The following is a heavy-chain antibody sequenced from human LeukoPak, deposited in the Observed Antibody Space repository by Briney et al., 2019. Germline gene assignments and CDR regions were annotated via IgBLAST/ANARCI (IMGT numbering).Heavy chain of an antibody. Sequence: GRSLRLSCAASGFTFSSYAMHWVRQAPGKGLERVAAISYDGSNKYYADSVKGRFTISRDNSKNTLYLQMNSLRAEDTAVYYCASNQLPAFWSQGTLVTVSS. CDR2: ISYDGSNK. D-gene: IGHD2-2*01. CDR3: ASNQLPAF. V-gene: IGHV3-30-3*01. CDR1: GFTFSSYA. J-gene: IGHJ4*02.